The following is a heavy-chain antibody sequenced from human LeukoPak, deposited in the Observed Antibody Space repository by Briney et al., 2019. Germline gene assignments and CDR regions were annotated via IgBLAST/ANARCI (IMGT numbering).Heavy chain of an antibody. J-gene: IGHJ4*02. D-gene: IGHD2-15*01. V-gene: IGHV1-2*02. CDR3: ARDERFCNGDNHYPDLGY. CDR2: INPNTGAT. Sequence: ASVKVSFKASGYTFTGYCMFWVRQAPGQGLEWMGWINPNTGATKYAQNFQGRVTLTRDTSIRTTFMELSSLRSDDTAFYYCARDERFCNGDNHYPDLGYWGQGTLVTVSS. CDR1: GYTFTGYC.